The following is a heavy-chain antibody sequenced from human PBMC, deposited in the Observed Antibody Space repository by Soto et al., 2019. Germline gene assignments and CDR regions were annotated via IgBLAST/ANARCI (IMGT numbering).Heavy chain of an antibody. Sequence: GGSLRLSCAASGLTVSSNFMSWVRQAPGKGLEWVSIIYNDGSTYYVDSVKGRFTISRDNSKNTLYLQMNGLRAEDMAVYYCARGDGYNYYFDYWGQGTLVTVSS. CDR3: ARGDGYNYYFDY. D-gene: IGHD5-12*01. CDR1: GLTVSSNF. CDR2: IYNDGST. J-gene: IGHJ4*02. V-gene: IGHV3-53*01.